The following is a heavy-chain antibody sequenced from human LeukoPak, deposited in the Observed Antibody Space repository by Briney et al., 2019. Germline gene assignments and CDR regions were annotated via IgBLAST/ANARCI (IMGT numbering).Heavy chain of an antibody. V-gene: IGHV4-39*07. CDR3: ARGDSSGYYQNWFDP. J-gene: IGHJ5*02. CDR2: IYYSGST. CDR1: GGSISSSSYY. Sequence: PSETLSLTCTVSGGSISSSSYYWGWIRQPPGKGLEWIGSIYYSGSTYYNPSLKSRVTISVDTSKNQFSLKLSSVTAADTAVYYCARGDSSGYYQNWFDPWGQGTLVTVSS. D-gene: IGHD3-22*01.